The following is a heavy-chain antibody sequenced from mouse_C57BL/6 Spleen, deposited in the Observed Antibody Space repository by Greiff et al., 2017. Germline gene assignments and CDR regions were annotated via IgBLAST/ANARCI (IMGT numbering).Heavy chain of an antibody. CDR2: IYPRDGST. V-gene: IGHV1-85*01. Sequence: VKLMESGPELVKPGASVKLSCKASGYTFTSYDINWVKQRPGQGLEWIGWIYPRDGSTKYNEKFKGKATLTVDTSSSTAYMELHSLTSEDSAVYFCAREEYDAYAYAMDYWGQGTSVTVSS. D-gene: IGHD2-3*01. CDR1: GYTFTSYD. CDR3: AREEYDAYAYAMDY. J-gene: IGHJ4*01.